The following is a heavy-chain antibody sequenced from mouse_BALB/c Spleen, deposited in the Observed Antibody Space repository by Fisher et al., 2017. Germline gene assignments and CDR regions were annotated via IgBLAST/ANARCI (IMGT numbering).Heavy chain of an antibody. Sequence: KFKGKATLTADKSSSTAYMQLSSLTSEDSAVYFCASQSSLYYAMDYWGQGTSVTVSS. J-gene: IGHJ4*01. CDR3: ASQSSLYYAMDY. D-gene: IGHD1-1*01. V-gene: IGHV1-80*01.